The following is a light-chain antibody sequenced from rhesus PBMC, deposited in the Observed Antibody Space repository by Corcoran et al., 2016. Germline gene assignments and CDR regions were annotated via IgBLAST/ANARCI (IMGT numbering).Light chain of an antibody. CDR3: QQYNSVPLI. V-gene: IGKV1-37*01. CDR1: QGISSY. CDR2: YAL. J-gene: IGKJ4*01. Sequence: DIQMTQSPSSLSASVGDTVTITCRTSQGISSYLAWYQQKPGKAPKPLIYYALNLERGVPSRFSGSVSVTEFTLTISSLPPENFATYYCQQYNSVPLIFGGGTKVEIK.